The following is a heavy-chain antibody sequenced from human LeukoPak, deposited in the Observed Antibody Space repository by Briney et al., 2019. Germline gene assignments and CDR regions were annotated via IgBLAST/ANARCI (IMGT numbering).Heavy chain of an antibody. CDR2: ISPNTGVT. Sequence: ASVKVSCKASGYTFTGYYMHWVRQAPGQGLEWMGWISPNTGVTNFAQKFQGRVTMTRDTSISTAYMELSRLRSGDTAVYYCARGMYYYDSSGPFDIWGQGTMVTVSS. D-gene: IGHD3-22*01. CDR3: ARGMYYYDSSGPFDI. V-gene: IGHV1-2*02. J-gene: IGHJ3*02. CDR1: GYTFTGYY.